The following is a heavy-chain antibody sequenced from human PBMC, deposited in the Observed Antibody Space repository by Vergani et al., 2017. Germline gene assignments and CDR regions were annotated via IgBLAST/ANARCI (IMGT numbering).Heavy chain of an antibody. J-gene: IGHJ4*02. CDR2: IHTGGST. Sequence: QVKLQESGPGLLKPSQTLSLTCTVSGESIRSGSHYWSWIRQPAGTGPEWIGHIHTGGSTDLNPSFKSRVSISVDTSKSQFSQKLNSVTVADTAVYYCASSRPYCTSGSCPAIWGQGTLVTVSS. D-gene: IGHD2-15*01. V-gene: IGHV4-61*02. CDR3: ASSRPYCTSGSCPAI. CDR1: GESIRSGSHY.